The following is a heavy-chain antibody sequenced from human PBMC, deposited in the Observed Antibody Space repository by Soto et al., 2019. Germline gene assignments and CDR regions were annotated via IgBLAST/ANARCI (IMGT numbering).Heavy chain of an antibody. CDR2: INPSGGST. J-gene: IGHJ3*02. V-gene: IGHV1-46*01. D-gene: IGHD2-21*02. Sequence: GASVKVSCKASGYTFTSYYMHWVRQAPGQGLEWMGIINPSGGSTSYAQKFQGRVTMTRDTSTSTVYMELSSLRSEDTAVYYCVRDLCFIVVVTAIDAFDIWGQGTMVTVSS. CDR3: VRDLCFIVVVTAIDAFDI. CDR1: GYTFTSYY.